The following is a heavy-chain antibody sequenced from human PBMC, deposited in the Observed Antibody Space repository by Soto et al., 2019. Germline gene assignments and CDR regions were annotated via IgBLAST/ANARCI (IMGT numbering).Heavy chain of an antibody. CDR1: GYTFTSYG. CDR2: ISAYNGNT. CDR3: ARDSPPTWN. Sequence: QVQLVQSGAEVKKPGASVKVSCKASGYTFTSYGITWVRQAPGQGLEWMGWISAYNGNTNYAQKLQGRVTMTTDTTTGNTDLGRRSSSAADTSVYYSARDSPPTWNWGEGTLVTVSS. J-gene: IGHJ4*02. V-gene: IGHV1-18*01. D-gene: IGHD1-1*01.